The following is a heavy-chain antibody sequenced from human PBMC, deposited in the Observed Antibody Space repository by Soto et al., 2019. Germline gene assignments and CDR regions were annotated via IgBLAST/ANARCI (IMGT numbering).Heavy chain of an antibody. Sequence: QVQLVQSGAEVKRPGSSVKVSCKASGDTFTFYSINWVRQAPGLGLEWMGRINPILSMSNYAQRFQGRVKRTANKSTSTAYMELSSLRSEDTAIYYCASSYGSGYRALDYWGQGALVTVSS. J-gene: IGHJ4*02. D-gene: IGHD3-10*01. CDR2: INPILSMS. V-gene: IGHV1-69*02. CDR3: ASSYGSGYRALDY. CDR1: GDTFTFYS.